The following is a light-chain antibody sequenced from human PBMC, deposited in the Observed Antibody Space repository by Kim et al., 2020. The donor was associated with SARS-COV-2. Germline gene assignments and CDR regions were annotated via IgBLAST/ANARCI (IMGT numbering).Light chain of an antibody. J-gene: IGKJ2*01. V-gene: IGKV3-20*01. CDR2: GAS. Sequence: SPGRRVTLSCRASQSVSSNYLAWYQQKPGQAPRLLIYGASSRATGIPDRFSGSGSGTDFTLTISRLEPEDFAVYYCQQYGRSPPYTFGQGTKLEI. CDR3: QQYGRSPPYT. CDR1: QSVSSNY.